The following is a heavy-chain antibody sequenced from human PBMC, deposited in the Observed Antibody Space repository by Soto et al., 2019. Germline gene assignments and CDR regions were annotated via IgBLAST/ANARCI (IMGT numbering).Heavy chain of an antibody. CDR1: GFRFDDYN. CDR3: ASETLSFGSAREV. D-gene: IGHD3-3*01. CDR2: ITWNGGNT. V-gene: IGHV3-43*01. J-gene: IGHJ6*02. Sequence: PGGSLRLSCAASGFRFDDYNMHWVRQAPGKGLEWVSLITWNGGNTYYADSVKGRFTISRDGTTQSVFLQMTSLKREDTGLYYCASETLSFGSAREVWGQGAAVPVSS.